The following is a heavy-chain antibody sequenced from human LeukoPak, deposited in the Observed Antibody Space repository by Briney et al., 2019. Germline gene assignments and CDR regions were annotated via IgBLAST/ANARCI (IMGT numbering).Heavy chain of an antibody. CDR3: ARLGTFGGPASRPIDS. CDR1: GSAFSTYW. J-gene: IGHJ5*01. CDR2: IYPGDSDT. Sequence: PGESLKISCKGSGSAFSTYWIGWVRQMPGKGLEWMGIIYPGDSDTRYSPSFQGQVTISADKSISTAYLQWSGLKASDTAMYYCARLGTFGGPASRPIDSWGQGTLVTVSS. D-gene: IGHD1-7*01. V-gene: IGHV5-51*01.